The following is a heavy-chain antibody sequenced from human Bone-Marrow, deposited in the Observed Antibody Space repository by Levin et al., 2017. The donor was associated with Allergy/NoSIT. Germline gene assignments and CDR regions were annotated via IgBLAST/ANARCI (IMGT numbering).Heavy chain of an antibody. CDR2: ISSSSNTK. V-gene: IGHV3-48*02. CDR1: GFTFSDYS. Sequence: QSGGSLRLSCAASGFTFSDYSMHWVRQAPGKGLEWLSYISSSSNTKYYAGSVRGRFTISRDNAKNSLYLQLNSLRDEDTAVYYCARDQLAAAISGLGYWGQGTQVTVSS. CDR3: ARDQLAAAISGLGY. J-gene: IGHJ1*01. D-gene: IGHD2-2*02.